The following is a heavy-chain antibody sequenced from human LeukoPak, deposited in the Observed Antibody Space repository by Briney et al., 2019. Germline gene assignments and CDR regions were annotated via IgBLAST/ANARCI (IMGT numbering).Heavy chain of an antibody. CDR2: ISGSGGST. J-gene: IGHJ4*02. Sequence: GGSLRLSCAASGVTFAGYAMSWVRQAPGKGLEWVSTISGSGGSTYYADSVKGRFAISRDNSKNTLYLQINSLTADATAVYYCAKDSDSSGYSPFDYWGQGTLVTVSS. CDR1: GVTFAGYA. V-gene: IGHV3-23*01. D-gene: IGHD3-22*01. CDR3: AKDSDSSGYSPFDY.